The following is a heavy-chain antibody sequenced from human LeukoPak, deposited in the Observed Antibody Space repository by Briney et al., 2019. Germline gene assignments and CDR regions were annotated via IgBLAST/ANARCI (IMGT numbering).Heavy chain of an antibody. J-gene: IGHJ6*03. Sequence: PSETLSLTCTVSGGSISSSSYYWGWIRQPPGKGLEGIGSNYYSGSTYDNPSIKSLATISVNTSKNQFSLKQSSVHADTTDDDXXXXXXXXXXXVAAIHYYYYYMDVWGKGTTVTISS. CDR1: GGSISSSSYY. D-gene: IGHD2-15*01. V-gene: IGHV4-39*07. CDR2: NYYSGST. CDR3: XXXXXXXXXVAAIHYYYYYMDV.